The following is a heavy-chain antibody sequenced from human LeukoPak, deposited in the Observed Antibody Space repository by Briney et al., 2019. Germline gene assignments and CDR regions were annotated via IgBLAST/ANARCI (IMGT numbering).Heavy chain of an antibody. Sequence: ASVKVSCKASGGTFSSYAINWVRQATGQGLEWMGWMNPGSGKTGYAQKFQGRVTITRNTSISTAYMELSSLRSEDTAVYYCARDAGSSGWYWFDPWGQGTLVTVSS. CDR3: ARDAGSSGWYWFDP. CDR2: MNPGSGKT. D-gene: IGHD6-19*01. V-gene: IGHV1-8*03. CDR1: GGTFSSYA. J-gene: IGHJ5*02.